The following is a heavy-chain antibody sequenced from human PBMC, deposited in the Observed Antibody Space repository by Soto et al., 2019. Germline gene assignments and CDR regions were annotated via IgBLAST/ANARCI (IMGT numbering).Heavy chain of an antibody. Sequence: DVQLVETGGGLIQPGWSLRLSCAASGFSVSGDYMNWVRQGPGKGLEWVSVNRGGTTYYADSVRGRFTISRDDSENTLFLQMNSLRAEDTAVYYCARATEWNALDIWGQGTMVTVSS. J-gene: IGHJ3*02. V-gene: IGHV3-53*02. D-gene: IGHD3-3*01. CDR1: GFSVSGDY. CDR3: ARATEWNALDI. CDR2: NRGGTT.